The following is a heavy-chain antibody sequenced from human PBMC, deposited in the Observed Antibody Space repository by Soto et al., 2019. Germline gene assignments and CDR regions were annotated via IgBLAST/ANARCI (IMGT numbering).Heavy chain of an antibody. V-gene: IGHV3-23*01. CDR3: ANILLTYYDFWSGYFGV. CDR1: GFTFSSYA. Sequence: GGSLRLSCAASGFTFSSYAMSWVRQAPGKGLEWVSAISGSGGSTYYADSVKGRFTISRDNSKNTLYLQMNSLRAEDTAVYYCANILLTYYDFWSGYFGVWGKGTTVTVSS. CDR2: ISGSGGST. J-gene: IGHJ6*04. D-gene: IGHD3-3*01.